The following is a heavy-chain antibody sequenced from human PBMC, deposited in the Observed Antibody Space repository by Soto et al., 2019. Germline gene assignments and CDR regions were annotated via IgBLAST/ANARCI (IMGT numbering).Heavy chain of an antibody. J-gene: IGHJ6*02. D-gene: IGHD1-26*01. CDR1: GYTFTSYG. V-gene: IGHV1-18*01. Sequence: ASVKVSCKASGYTFTSYGISWVRQAPGQGLEWMGWISAYNGNTNYAQKLQGRITMTTNTTTSTADMELRSLSSDDTAVYYCARGGQECSNSGCGYIYDGMDVWGQGTTVTV. CDR2: ISAYNGNT. CDR3: ARGGQECSNSGCGYIYDGMDV.